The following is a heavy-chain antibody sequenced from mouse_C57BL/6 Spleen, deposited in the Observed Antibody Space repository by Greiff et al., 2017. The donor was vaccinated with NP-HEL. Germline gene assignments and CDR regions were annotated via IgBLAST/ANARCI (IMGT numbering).Heavy chain of an antibody. CDR2: IDPSDSET. Sequence: QVQLQQPGAELVRPGSSVKLSCKASGYTFTSYWMHWVKQRPIQGLEWIGNIDPSDSETHYNQKFKDKATLTVDKSSSTAYMQRSSLTSEASAVYYCAEGDYGYFDYWGQGTTLTVSS. J-gene: IGHJ2*01. CDR3: AEGDYGYFDY. CDR1: GYTFTSYW. V-gene: IGHV1-52*01. D-gene: IGHD1-1*02.